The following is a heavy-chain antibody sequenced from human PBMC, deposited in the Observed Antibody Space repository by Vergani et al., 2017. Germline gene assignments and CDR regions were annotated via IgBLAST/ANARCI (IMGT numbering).Heavy chain of an antibody. CDR2: IRFDGNNK. J-gene: IGHJ4*02. CDR1: GFTFSSYD. CDR3: ARAAYFYDSSVYYSVIDY. Sequence: QVQLVESGGGVVQPGGSLRLSCAASGFTFSSYDMHWVRQAPGKGLEWVAFIRFDGNNKYYADSVKGRFTISRDNSKNTLYLQMNSLRAEDTAVYYCARAAYFYDSSVYYSVIDYWGQGTLVTVSS. D-gene: IGHD3-22*01. V-gene: IGHV3-30*02.